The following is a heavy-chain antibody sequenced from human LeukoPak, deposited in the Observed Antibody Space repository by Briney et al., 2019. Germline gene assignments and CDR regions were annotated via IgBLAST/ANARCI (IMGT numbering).Heavy chain of an antibody. Sequence: GGSLRLSCAAYGFTFSSYAMHWVRQAPGKGLEWVAVISYDGSNKYYADSVKGRFTISRDNAKNSLYLQMNSLRAEDTAVYYCAREVYFYDDSGMEGGFDIWGHGTAVTVSS. D-gene: IGHD3-22*01. CDR2: ISYDGSNK. J-gene: IGHJ3*02. CDR1: GFTFSSYA. V-gene: IGHV3-30-3*01. CDR3: AREVYFYDDSGMEGGFDI.